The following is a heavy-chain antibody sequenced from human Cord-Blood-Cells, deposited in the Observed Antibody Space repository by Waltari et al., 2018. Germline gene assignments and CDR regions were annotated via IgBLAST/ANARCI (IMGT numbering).Heavy chain of an antibody. J-gene: IGHJ4*02. CDR3: AKAMGGGFDY. CDR1: GFPFRSYG. CDR2: IRYDGSNK. Sequence: QVQLVESGGGVVQPGGSLSIPCAASGFPFRSYGIHWVRQVPGKGLEWVAFIRYDGSNKYYADSVKGRFTISRDNSKNTLYLQMNSLRAEDTAVYYCAKAMGGGFDYWGQGTLVTVSS. V-gene: IGHV3-30*02. D-gene: IGHD2-8*01.